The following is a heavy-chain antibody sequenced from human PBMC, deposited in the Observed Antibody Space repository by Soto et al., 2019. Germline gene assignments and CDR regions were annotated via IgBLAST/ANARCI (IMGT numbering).Heavy chain of an antibody. CDR2: INAGNGNT. CDR3: ARDLELRFSLFDP. D-gene: IGHD3-3*01. J-gene: IGHJ5*02. V-gene: IGHV1-3*01. CDR1: GYTFTSYA. Sequence: ASVKVSCKASGYTFTSYAMHWVRQAPGQRLEWMGWINAGNGNTKYSQKFQGRVTITRDTSASTAYMELSSLRSEDTAVYYCARDLELRFSLFDPWGQGTLVTVSS.